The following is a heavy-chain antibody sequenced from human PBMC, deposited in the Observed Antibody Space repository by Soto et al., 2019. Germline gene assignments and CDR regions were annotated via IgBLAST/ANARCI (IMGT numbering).Heavy chain of an antibody. CDR3: AKCRGVVTATHPFDP. D-gene: IGHD2-21*02. V-gene: IGHV3-23*01. Sequence: PGGSLRLSCAASGFTFSSYAMSWVRQAPGKGLEWVSAISGSGGSTYYADSVKGRFTISRDTSKNTLFLQMNSLRAEDTAVYYCAKCRGVVTATHPFDPWGQGPLVTVPS. J-gene: IGHJ5*02. CDR1: GFTFSSYA. CDR2: ISGSGGST.